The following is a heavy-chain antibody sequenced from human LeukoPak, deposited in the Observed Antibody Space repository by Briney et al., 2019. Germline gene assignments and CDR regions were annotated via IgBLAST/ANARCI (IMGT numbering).Heavy chain of an antibody. Sequence: ASVKVSCKASGYTFTSYGISRVRHAPGQGLEWMGWISAYNGNTNYAQKLQGRVTMTTDTSTSTAYMELRSMRSDDTAVYFCARVHDYDVDYWGQGTLVTVSS. CDR2: ISAYNGNT. CDR3: ARVHDYDVDY. CDR1: GYTFTSYG. J-gene: IGHJ4*02. V-gene: IGHV1-18*01. D-gene: IGHD4-17*01.